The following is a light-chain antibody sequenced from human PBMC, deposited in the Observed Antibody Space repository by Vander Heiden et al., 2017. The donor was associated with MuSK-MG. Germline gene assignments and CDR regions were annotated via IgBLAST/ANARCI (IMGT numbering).Light chain of an antibody. V-gene: IGLV2-8*01. CDR2: EVI. CDR3: SSYAGSNNYV. Sequence: QSALTQPPSASGSPGQSVTISCTRTSSDVGDYNSVSWYQQHPGKAPKLMIYEVIRRPSGVPDRFSGSKSGNTASLTVSGLQTEDEADYYCSSYAGSNNYVFGTGTKVTVL. J-gene: IGLJ1*01. CDR1: SSDVGDYNS.